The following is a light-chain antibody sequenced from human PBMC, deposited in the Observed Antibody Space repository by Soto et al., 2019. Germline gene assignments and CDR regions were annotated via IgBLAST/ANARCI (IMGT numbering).Light chain of an antibody. CDR1: QSVLYSSNNKNY. Sequence: DIVMTQSPDSLAVSLGERATINCKSSQSVLYSSNNKNYLAWYQQKPGQPPKLLIYWASTRESRVPDRFSGSGSGTDFTLTISSLQAEDVAVYYCQQYYSTPLTFGGGTMVDI. V-gene: IGKV4-1*01. CDR3: QQYYSTPLT. CDR2: WAS. J-gene: IGKJ4*01.